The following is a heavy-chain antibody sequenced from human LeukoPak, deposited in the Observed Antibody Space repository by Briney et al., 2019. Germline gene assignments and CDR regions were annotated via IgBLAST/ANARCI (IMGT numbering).Heavy chain of an antibody. D-gene: IGHD1-14*01. Sequence: SETLSLTCTVSGGSISNTTYYWGWIRQPPGKGLEWIGTIYYSGTTYYNPSLKSRVTTSVDTSKNQFSLKLSSVTAADTAVYYCAREFPHNHLDYWAQGTLVTVSS. V-gene: IGHV4-39*07. J-gene: IGHJ4*02. CDR1: GGSISNTTYY. CDR3: AREFPHNHLDY. CDR2: IYYSGTT.